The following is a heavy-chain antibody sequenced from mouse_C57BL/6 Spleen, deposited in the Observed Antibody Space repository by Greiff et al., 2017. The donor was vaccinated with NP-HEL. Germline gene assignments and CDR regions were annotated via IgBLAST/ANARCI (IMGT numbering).Heavy chain of an antibody. V-gene: IGHV1-69*01. D-gene: IGHD1-1*01. CDR1: GYTFTSYW. J-gene: IGHJ2*01. CDR2: IDPSDSYT. CDR3: ARLFGSSSYFDY. Sequence: VQLQQPGAELVMPGASVKLSCKASGYTFTSYWMHWVKQRPGQGLEWIGEIDPSDSYTNYNQKFKGKSTLTVDKSSSTAYMQLSSLTSEDSAVYYCARLFGSSSYFDYWGQGTTLTVSS.